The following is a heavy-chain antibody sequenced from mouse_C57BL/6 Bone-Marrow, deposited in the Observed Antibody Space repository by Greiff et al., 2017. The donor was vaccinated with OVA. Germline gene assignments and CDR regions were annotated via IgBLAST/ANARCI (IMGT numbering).Heavy chain of an antibody. D-gene: IGHD1-1*01. V-gene: IGHV5-4*01. J-gene: IGHJ2*01. Sequence: EVKLVESGGGLVKPGGSLKLSCAASGFTFSSYAMSWVRQTPEKRLEWVATISDGGSDTYYTDNVKGRFTINRDNAKNNLYLQMSHLKSEDTAMYYCARDRGGITLVEGLYYFDYWGQGTTLTVSS. CDR2: ISDGGSDT. CDR3: ARDRGGITLVEGLYYFDY. CDR1: GFTFSSYA.